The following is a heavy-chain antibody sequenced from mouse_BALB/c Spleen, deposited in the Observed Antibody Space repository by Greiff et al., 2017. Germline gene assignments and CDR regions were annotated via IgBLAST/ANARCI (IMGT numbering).Heavy chain of an antibody. CDR2: INSNGGST. Sequence: EVQRVESGGGLVQPGGSLKLSCAASGFTFSSYGMSWVRQTPDKRLELVATINSNGGSTYYPGSVKGRFTISRDNAKNALYLQMSRLKSEDTAMYYCAREATMMMPGGYYAMDCWGQGTSVTVSS. CDR3: AREATMMMPGGYYAMDC. V-gene: IGHV5-6-3*01. CDR1: GFTFSSYG. J-gene: IGHJ4*01. D-gene: IGHD2-4*01.